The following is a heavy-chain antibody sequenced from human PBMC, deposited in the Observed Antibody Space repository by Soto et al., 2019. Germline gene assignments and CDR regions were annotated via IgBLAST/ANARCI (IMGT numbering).Heavy chain of an antibody. CDR3: ARDGYSSGWYSFDP. V-gene: IGHV3-33*01. J-gene: IGHJ5*02. CDR1: GFTFSSYG. Sequence: QVQLVESGGGVAQPGRSLRLSCAASGFTFSSYGMHWVRQAPGKGLEWVAVIWYDGSNKYYADSVKGRFTISRDNSKNTLYLQMNSLRAEDTAVYYCARDGYSSGWYSFDPWGQGTLVTVSS. CDR2: IWYDGSNK. D-gene: IGHD6-19*01.